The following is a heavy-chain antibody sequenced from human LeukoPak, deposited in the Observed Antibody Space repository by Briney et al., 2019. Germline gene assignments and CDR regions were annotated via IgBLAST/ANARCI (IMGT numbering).Heavy chain of an antibody. CDR2: IYYSGST. CDR1: GGSISSGGYY. V-gene: IGHV4-31*03. Sequence: SQTLSLTCTVSGGSISSGGYYWRWIRQHPGKGLEWIGYIYYSGSTYYNPSLKSRVTISVDTSKNQFSLKLSSVTAADTAVYYCARGGSGDYVGFHTLYYFDYWGQGTLVTVSS. D-gene: IGHD4-23*01. J-gene: IGHJ4*02. CDR3: ARGGSGDYVGFHTLYYFDY.